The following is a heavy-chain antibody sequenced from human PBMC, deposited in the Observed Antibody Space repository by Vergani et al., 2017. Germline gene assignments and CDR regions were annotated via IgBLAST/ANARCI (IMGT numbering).Heavy chain of an antibody. CDR1: GFTFSSYA. J-gene: IGHJ4*02. Sequence: VQLVESGGGVVQPGRSLRLSCAASGFTFSSYAMHWVRQAPGKGLEWVAVISYDGSNKYYADSVKGRFTISRDNSKNTLYLQMNSLRAEDTAVYYCARDSGSLQPADLWGQGTLVTVSS. CDR3: ARDSGSLQPADL. D-gene: IGHD1-26*01. V-gene: IGHV3-30*04. CDR2: ISYDGSNK.